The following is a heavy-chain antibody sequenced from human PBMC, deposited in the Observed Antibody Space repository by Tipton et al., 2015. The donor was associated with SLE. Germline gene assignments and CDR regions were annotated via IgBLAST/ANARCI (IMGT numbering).Heavy chain of an antibody. CDR1: GGSFSSGSYY. D-gene: IGHD2-2*01. CDR2: IYYSGST. V-gene: IGHV4-61*01. Sequence: TLSLTCTVSGGSFSSGSYYWSWIRQPPGKGLEWIGYIYYSGSTNYNPSLKSRVTISVDTSKNQFSLKLSSVTAADTAVYYCARVPAFYYYYMDVWGKGTTVTVSS. CDR3: ARVPAFYYYYMDV. J-gene: IGHJ6*03.